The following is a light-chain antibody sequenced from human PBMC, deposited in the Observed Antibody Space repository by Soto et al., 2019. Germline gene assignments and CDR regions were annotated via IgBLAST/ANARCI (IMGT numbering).Light chain of an antibody. CDR2: RNN. V-gene: IGLV1-47*01. CDR1: TSNIGSNY. Sequence: VLTQPPSASGTPGQGVTISCSGSTSNIGSNYVYWYQQLPGTAPKLLIYRNNQRPSGVPDRFSGSKSGTSASLAISGPRSDDEADYFCATWDDSLNGFYVFGTGTKVTV. CDR3: ATWDDSLNGFYV. J-gene: IGLJ1*01.